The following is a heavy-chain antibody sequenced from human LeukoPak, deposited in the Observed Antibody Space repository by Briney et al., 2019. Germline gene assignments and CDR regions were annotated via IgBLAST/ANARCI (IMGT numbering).Heavy chain of an antibody. Sequence: TLSLTCTVSGYSISSGYYWDWIRQPPGKALEWLALIYWDDDKRYSPSLKSRLTITKDTSKNQVVLTMTNMDPVDTATYYCARMDTAMVRVDYWGQGTLVTVSS. V-gene: IGHV2-5*02. D-gene: IGHD5-18*01. CDR1: GYSISSGYY. CDR3: ARMDTAMVRVDY. CDR2: IYWDDDK. J-gene: IGHJ4*02.